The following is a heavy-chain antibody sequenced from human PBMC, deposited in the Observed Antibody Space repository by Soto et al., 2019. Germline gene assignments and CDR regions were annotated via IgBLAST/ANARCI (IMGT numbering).Heavy chain of an antibody. D-gene: IGHD2-2*01. J-gene: IGHJ4*02. CDR2: ISYDGSNK. Sequence: QVQLVESGGGVVQPGRSLRLSCAASGFTFSSYGMHWVRQAPGKGLEWVAVISYDGSNKYYADSVKGRFTISRDNSKNTLYLQMNSLRAEDTPAYYCAKDSNGYCSSTTCYALGCWGQGTLVTGSS. CDR1: GFTFSSYG. CDR3: AKDSNGYCSSTTCYALGC. V-gene: IGHV3-30*18.